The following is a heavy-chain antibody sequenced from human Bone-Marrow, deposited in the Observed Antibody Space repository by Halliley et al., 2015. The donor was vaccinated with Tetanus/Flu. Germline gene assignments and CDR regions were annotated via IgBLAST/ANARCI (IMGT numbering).Heavy chain of an antibody. V-gene: IGHV4-30-2*03. J-gene: IGHJ5*02. CDR2: LFFSGNP. D-gene: IGHD6-13*01. Sequence: GGLFFSGNPHYNPALEGRVPISVDPSKNQFSLRLSSVTAADTSVYYCVRHFSSNWYGISWFDPWGQGTLVTVSS. CDR3: VRHFSSNWYGISWFDP.